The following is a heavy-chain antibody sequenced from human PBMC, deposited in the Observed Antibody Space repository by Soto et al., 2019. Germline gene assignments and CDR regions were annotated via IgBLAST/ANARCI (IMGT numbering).Heavy chain of an antibody. D-gene: IGHD3-3*01. V-gene: IGHV4-30-4*01. CDR3: ARGSYTIFGVVMDV. CDR1: GGSISSGDYY. J-gene: IGHJ6*02. CDR2: IYYSGST. Sequence: PSETLSLTCTVSGGSISSGDYYWSWIRQPPGKGLEWIGYIYYSGSTYYTPSLKSQVTISVETSKNQFSLKLSSVTAADTAVYYCARGSYTIFGVVMDVWGQGTTVTVSS.